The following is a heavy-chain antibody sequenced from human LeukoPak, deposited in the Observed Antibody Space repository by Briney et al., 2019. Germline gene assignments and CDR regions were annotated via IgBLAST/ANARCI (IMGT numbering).Heavy chain of an antibody. D-gene: IGHD4-17*01. V-gene: IGHV3-15*01. J-gene: IGHJ6*03. CDR1: GFTFSIAW. CDR3: TTIGSAVTTSGRCYYYFYMDV. Sequence: GGSLRLFCAASGFTFSIAWMMCARQAPGKGLEWGSRLKSITDGGTTDYAATVKGRFTISSDDAKNTLYLQMNSLKTEDKVVYYCTTIGSAVTTSGRCYYYFYMDVWGKGTTVTVSS. CDR2: LKSITDGGTT.